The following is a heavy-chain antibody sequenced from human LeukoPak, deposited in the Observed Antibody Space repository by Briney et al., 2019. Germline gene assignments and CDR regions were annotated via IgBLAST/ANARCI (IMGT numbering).Heavy chain of an antibody. J-gene: IGHJ2*01. CDR3: ARDMTAVRYWYFDL. V-gene: IGHV3-21*01. D-gene: IGHD4-17*01. CDR2: SSSSGTYI. CDR1: GFTFSTYS. Sequence: GGSLRLSCAASGFTFSTYSMNWVRQAPGKGLEWVSSSSSSGTYIYYADSVKGRFTISRDNAKNSLYLQMNSLRAEDTAVYYCARDMTAVRYWYFDLWGRGTLVTVSS.